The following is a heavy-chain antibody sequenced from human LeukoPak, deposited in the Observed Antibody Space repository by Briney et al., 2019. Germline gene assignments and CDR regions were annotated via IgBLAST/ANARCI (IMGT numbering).Heavy chain of an antibody. D-gene: IGHD6-19*01. CDR2: IDNDGSST. CDR1: GFSFNNYW. V-gene: IGHV3-74*01. CDR3: VGSRGWPAY. J-gene: IGHJ4*02. Sequence: PGGSLRLSRAASGFSFNNYWMHWVRQAPGKGLEWVSRIDNDGSSTRYADSVRGRFTISREIAKNTLYLQMNSLRADDTAVYSCVGSRGWPAYSGQGTLVTVSS.